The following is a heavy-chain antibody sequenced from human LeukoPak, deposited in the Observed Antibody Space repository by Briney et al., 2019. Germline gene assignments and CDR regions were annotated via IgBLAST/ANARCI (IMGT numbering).Heavy chain of an antibody. CDR1: GYTFTGYY. D-gene: IGHD3-9*01. CDR3: ARTAGYDILTGYHFDY. J-gene: IGHJ4*02. V-gene: IGHV1-46*01. Sequence: ASVKVSFKASGYTFTGYYMPWVRQAPGQGLEWMGIINPSGGSTSYAQKFQGRVTMTRDTSTSTVYMELSSLRSEDTAVCYCARTAGYDILTGYHFDYWGQGALVTVSS. CDR2: INPSGGST.